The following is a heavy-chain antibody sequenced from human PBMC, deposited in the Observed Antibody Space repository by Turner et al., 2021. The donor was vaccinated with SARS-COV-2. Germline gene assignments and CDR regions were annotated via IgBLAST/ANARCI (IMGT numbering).Heavy chain of an antibody. CDR1: GFTFSSYW. Sequence: EVQLVESGGCLVQPGGSLRLSSAASGFTFSSYWMHWVRQATGKGLVWVSHMNSDGSCTSYAEYVKGRFTISRDNAKNTLYLQMNSLRAEDTAVYYCARDQRDSVIWSGYGAFEIWGQGTMVTVSS. CDR3: ARDQRDSVIWSGYGAFEI. D-gene: IGHD3-3*01. CDR2: MNSDGSCT. J-gene: IGHJ3*02. V-gene: IGHV3-74*01.